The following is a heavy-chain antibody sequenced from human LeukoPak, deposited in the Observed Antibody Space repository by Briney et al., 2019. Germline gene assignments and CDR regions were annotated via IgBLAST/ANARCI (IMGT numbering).Heavy chain of an antibody. V-gene: IGHV3-21*01. D-gene: IGHD3-10*01. CDR1: GFTYSSYS. Sequence: GGSLRLSCAASGFTYSSYSMNWVRQAPGKGLEWVSSISSSSSYIYYADSVKGRFTISRDNAKNSLYLQMNSLRAEDTAVYYCARVQTYGSGSHPIDYWGQGTLVTVSS. CDR3: ARVQTYGSGSHPIDY. CDR2: ISSSSSYI. J-gene: IGHJ4*02.